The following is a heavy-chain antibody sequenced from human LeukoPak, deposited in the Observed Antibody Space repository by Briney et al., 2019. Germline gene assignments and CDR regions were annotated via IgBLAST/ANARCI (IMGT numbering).Heavy chain of an antibody. V-gene: IGHV3-48*03. CDR3: AKLGQWLVEYYFDY. J-gene: IGHJ4*02. Sequence: GGSLRLSCAVSGFTFSNYEMNWVRQAPGKGLEWVSYISSSGRTTHYADSMKGRFTISRDNAKNSLYLQMNSLRAEDTAVYYCAKLGQWLVEYYFDYWGQGTLVTVSS. CDR2: ISSSGRTT. CDR1: GFTFSNYE. D-gene: IGHD6-19*01.